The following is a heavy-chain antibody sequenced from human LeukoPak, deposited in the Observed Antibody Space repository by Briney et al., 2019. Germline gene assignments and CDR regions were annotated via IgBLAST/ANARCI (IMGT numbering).Heavy chain of an antibody. Sequence: SVKVSCKASGGTFSSYTISWVRQAPGQGLEWRGRIIPILGIANYAQKFQGRVTITADKSTSTAYMGLSSLRSEDTAVYYCARVQLPYQELDYWGQGTLVTVSS. CDR2: IIPILGIA. CDR1: GGTFSSYT. CDR3: ARVQLPYQELDY. V-gene: IGHV1-69*02. J-gene: IGHJ4*02. D-gene: IGHD2-2*02.